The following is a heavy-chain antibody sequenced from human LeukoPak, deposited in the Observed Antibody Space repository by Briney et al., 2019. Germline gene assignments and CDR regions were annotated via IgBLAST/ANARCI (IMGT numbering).Heavy chain of an antibody. J-gene: IGHJ4*02. V-gene: IGHV3-30*02. D-gene: IGHD2-2*01. CDR1: GFTFINYG. Sequence: QPGGSLRLSCAASGFTFINYGMHWVRQAPGKGLEWVTFIPYDGSNKYYADSVKGRFTISRGNSKNTLYLQMNSLRAEDTAVYYCAKAYCGSTICYGGGKIDYWGQGTLVTVSS. CDR3: AKAYCGSTICYGGGKIDY. CDR2: IPYDGSNK.